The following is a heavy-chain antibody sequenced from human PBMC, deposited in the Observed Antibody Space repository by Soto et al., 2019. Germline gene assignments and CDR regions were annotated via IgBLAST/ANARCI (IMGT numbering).Heavy chain of an antibody. CDR2: ISGSGSST. CDR1: GFTFSSYA. Sequence: GGSLRLSCAASGFTFSSYAMTWVRQAPGKGLEWVSAISGSGSSTYYADSVKGRFTISRDNSKNTLFLQMNSLRAEDTAVYYCAKDNRWGTFASWGQGTLVTVSS. D-gene: IGHD3-16*01. V-gene: IGHV3-23*01. J-gene: IGHJ4*02. CDR3: AKDNRWGTFAS.